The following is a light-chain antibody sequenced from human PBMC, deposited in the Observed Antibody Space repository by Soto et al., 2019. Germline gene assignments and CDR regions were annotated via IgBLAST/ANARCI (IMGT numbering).Light chain of an antibody. V-gene: IGKV1-27*01. CDR3: QKYNRAPYT. CDR1: QDISNY. Sequence: DIQMTQSPSSLSASVGDRVTITCRASQDISNYLAWYQQKPGKVPRLLIYGASTLQSGVPSRFSGSGSGTDFTLTISSLQPEDVASYYCQKYNRAPYTFGQGTKREIK. J-gene: IGKJ2*01. CDR2: GAS.